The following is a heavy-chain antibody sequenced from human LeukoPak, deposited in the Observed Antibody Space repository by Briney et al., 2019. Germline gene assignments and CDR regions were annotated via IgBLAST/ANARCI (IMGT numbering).Heavy chain of an antibody. CDR3: VRAMQMTTIGPGY. CDR2: ISGSSVSI. D-gene: IGHD5-24*01. V-gene: IGHV3-21*01. Sequence: GGSLRLSCVASGFTFSVYWMSWVRQAPGKGLEWVSSISGSSVSIYYADSVQGRFTISRDNTKKSLFLQMNSLRAEDTAVYYCVRAMQMTTIGPGYWGQGTLVTVSS. J-gene: IGHJ4*02. CDR1: GFTFSVYW.